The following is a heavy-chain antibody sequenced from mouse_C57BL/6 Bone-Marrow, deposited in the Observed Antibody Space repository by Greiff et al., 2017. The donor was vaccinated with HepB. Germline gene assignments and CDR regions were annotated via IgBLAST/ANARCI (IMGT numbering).Heavy chain of an antibody. D-gene: IGHD2-13*01. CDR1: GYSITSGYN. V-gene: IGHV3-6*01. J-gene: IGHJ1*03. CDR3: ARPYGDYVYWYFDV. CDR2: KTYNGSN. Sequence: EVKLQESGPGLVKPSPSLSLTCSVTGYSITSGYNWKWNRQSPGNKLEWRAYKTYNGSNNYNPYFKNRITITRDTSKNQFFLKLSTVTTEDTATYYCARPYGDYVYWYFDVWGTGTTVTVSS.